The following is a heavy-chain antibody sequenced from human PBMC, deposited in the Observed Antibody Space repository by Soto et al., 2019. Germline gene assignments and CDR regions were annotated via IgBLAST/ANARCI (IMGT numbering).Heavy chain of an antibody. D-gene: IGHD6-13*01. Sequence: QVQLVQSGAEGKKPGASVKVSCKASGYPLTAKYLHWVRQAPGQGLEWMGWINPSSGGTKEAQKFRGRVTMTRDTSISAAYMELSRLTSDDTAVYYCAKGGSSWTEWFDPWGQGTLVTVSS. CDR2: INPSSGGT. CDR1: GYPLTAKY. V-gene: IGHV1-2*02. CDR3: AKGGSSWTEWFDP. J-gene: IGHJ5*02.